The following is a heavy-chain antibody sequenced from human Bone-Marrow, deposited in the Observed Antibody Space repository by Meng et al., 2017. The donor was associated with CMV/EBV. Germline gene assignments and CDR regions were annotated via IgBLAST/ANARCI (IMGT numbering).Heavy chain of an antibody. D-gene: IGHD2-2*01. CDR1: GFTFSSYG. Sequence: GESLKISCAASGFTFSSYGMHWVRQAPGKGLEWVAFIRYDGSNKYYADSVKGRFTISRDNSKNTLYLQMNSLRAEDTAAYYCAKDQGEKYCSSTSCHSYFDYWGQGPLVTVSS. CDR3: AKDQGEKYCSSTSCHSYFDY. V-gene: IGHV3-30*02. CDR2: IRYDGSNK. J-gene: IGHJ4*02.